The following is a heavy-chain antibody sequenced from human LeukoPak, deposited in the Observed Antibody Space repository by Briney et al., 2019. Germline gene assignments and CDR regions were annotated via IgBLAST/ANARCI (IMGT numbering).Heavy chain of an antibody. CDR2: IRGSGLNT. CDR1: GFTLSSYA. J-gene: IGHJ6*02. V-gene: IGHV3-23*01. CDR3: AKVYRAGNWNDWDYYYGMDV. D-gene: IGHD1-20*01. Sequence: GGSLRPSCAASGFTLSSYAMTWVRQAPGNGLEWVSGIRGSGLNTYYADSVKGRFTISRDNSKNTLYLHMNSLRAEDTALYYCAKVYRAGNWNDWDYYYGMDVWGQGTTVTVSS.